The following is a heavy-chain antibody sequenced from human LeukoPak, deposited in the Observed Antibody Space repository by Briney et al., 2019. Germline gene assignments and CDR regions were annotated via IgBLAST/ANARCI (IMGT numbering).Heavy chain of an antibody. CDR1: GFTFSSYS. Sequence: GSLRRSCAASGFTFSSYSMNWVRQAPGKGLEWVSSISSSSSYIYYADSVKGRFTISRDNAKNSLYLQMNSLRAEDTAVYYCARDPGTSLDYWGQGTLVTVSS. V-gene: IGHV3-21*01. D-gene: IGHD1-1*01. J-gene: IGHJ4*02. CDR3: ARDPGTSLDY. CDR2: ISSSSSYI.